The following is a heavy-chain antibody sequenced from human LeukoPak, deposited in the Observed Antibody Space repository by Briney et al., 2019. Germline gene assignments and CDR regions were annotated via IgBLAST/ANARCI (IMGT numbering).Heavy chain of an antibody. CDR2: ISGSGGST. V-gene: IGHV3-23*01. CDR1: RFTFSSYA. D-gene: IGHD1-26*01. Sequence: GGSLRLSCAASRFTFSSYAMSWVRQAPEKGLEWVSTISGSGGSTYYADSVKGRFTISRDNPKNTLYLQMNSLRAEDTAVYYCAKDRGGSYPNWFDPWGQGTLVTVSS. J-gene: IGHJ5*02. CDR3: AKDRGGSYPNWFDP.